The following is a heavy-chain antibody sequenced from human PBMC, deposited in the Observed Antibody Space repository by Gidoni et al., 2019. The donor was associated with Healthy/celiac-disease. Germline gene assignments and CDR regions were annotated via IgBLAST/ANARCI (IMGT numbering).Heavy chain of an antibody. D-gene: IGHD3-22*01. J-gene: IGHJ3*02. CDR1: GGSISSSSYS. Sequence: QLPLQESGPGLVKPSETLSLTCTVSGGSISSSSYSCGWIRQPQVKGLEWSGIIYYSGSTYYHPSLKRRVTISVDTSKNQFSMKLSCVSAADTAVYYCARATSSTMIVVVIDDAFDIWGQGTMVTVSS. CDR2: IYYSGST. CDR3: ARATSSTMIVVVIDDAFDI. V-gene: IGHV4-39*01.